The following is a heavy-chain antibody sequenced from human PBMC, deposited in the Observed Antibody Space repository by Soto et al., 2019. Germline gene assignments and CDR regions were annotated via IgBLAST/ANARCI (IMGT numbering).Heavy chain of an antibody. D-gene: IGHD6-19*01. Sequence: QVQLQESGPGLVKPSGTLSLTCAVSGDSVSSPYYWCWVRQPPGKGLEWIGELFHTGTTSYNPSLRSRVTISMDKSINQFSLDLSSVTAAYTAVYYCAMSAGWYAVHSWGPGTLVIVSS. CDR3: AMSAGWYAVHS. CDR2: LFHTGTT. CDR1: GDSVSSPYY. V-gene: IGHV4-4*02. J-gene: IGHJ4*02.